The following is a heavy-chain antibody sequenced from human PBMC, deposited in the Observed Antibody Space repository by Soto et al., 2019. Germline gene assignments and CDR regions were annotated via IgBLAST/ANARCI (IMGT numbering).Heavy chain of an antibody. V-gene: IGHV4-34*01. D-gene: IGHD4-17*01. CDR1: GGSFSGYY. Sequence: SETLSLTCAVYGGSFSGYYWSWIRQPPGKGLEWIGEINHSGSTNYNPSLKSRVTISVDTSKNQFSLKLSSVTAADTAVYYCATLTTVTHDYDYWGQGTLVTVSS. CDR2: INHSGST. CDR3: ATLTTVTHDYDY. J-gene: IGHJ4*02.